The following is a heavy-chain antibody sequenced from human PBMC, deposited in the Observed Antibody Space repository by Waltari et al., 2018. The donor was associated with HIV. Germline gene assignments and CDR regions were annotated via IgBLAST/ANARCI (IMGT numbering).Heavy chain of an antibody. Sequence: LVESGGGVVKTGESLRLTCEASGFAFRRYSFNWVRQSTRGGLEWVASIRRATNEKFYLDSVRGRFVISRDDSESSVHLQMDSLKKEDTGKYFCVRDDPGYGPIDHWGRGTLVTV. D-gene: IGHD5-18*01. CDR3: VRDDPGYGPIDH. V-gene: IGHV3-21*04. J-gene: IGHJ5*02. CDR2: IRRATNEK. CDR1: GFAFRRYS.